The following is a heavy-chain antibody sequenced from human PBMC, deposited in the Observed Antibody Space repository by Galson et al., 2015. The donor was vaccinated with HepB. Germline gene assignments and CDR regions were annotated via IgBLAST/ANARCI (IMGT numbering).Heavy chain of an antibody. CDR3: TRAGKGRGFDY. V-gene: IGHV3-49*04. CDR1: GFTFGDYA. Sequence: SLRLSCAASGFTFGDYAMSWVRQAPGKGLEWVGFIRSKAYGGTTEYAASVKGRFTISRDDSKSIAYLQMNSLKTEDTAVYYCTRAGKGRGFDYWGQGTLVTVS. D-gene: IGHD3-10*01. J-gene: IGHJ4*02. CDR2: IRSKAYGGTT.